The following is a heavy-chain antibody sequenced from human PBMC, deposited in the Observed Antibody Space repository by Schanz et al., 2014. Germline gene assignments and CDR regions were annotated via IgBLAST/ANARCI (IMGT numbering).Heavy chain of an antibody. D-gene: IGHD1-26*01. CDR3: ARGIVGAHFDY. CDR1: GYTFSNYG. J-gene: IGHJ4*02. Sequence: QVQLVQSGSELKKPGASVKVSCKASGYTFSNYGISWVRQAPGQGFEWMGRISPNSGDTHSAQKFQGRVTMTWDRSISTANMELTRLRSDDTAVYYCARGIVGAHFDYWGQGTLVTASS. V-gene: IGHV1-2*06. CDR2: ISPNSGDT.